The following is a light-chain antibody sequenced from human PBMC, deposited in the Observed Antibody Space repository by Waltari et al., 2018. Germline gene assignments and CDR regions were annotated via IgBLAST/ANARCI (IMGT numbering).Light chain of an antibody. V-gene: IGKV3D-15*01. CDR2: GAS. Sequence: EVLMTQSPDTLSLSPGETATLSYRASQSVDNSLAWYQQKIGQAPSLLIYGASNRAADIPDRFSASGYGTEFTLTISSLQSEDFAVYYCQQYESWPRTFGQGTKLEI. J-gene: IGKJ2*01. CDR1: QSVDNS. CDR3: QQYESWPRT.